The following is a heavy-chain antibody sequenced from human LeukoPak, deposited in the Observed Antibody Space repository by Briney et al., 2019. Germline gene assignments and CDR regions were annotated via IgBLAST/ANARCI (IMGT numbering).Heavy chain of an antibody. Sequence: ASVKVSCKASGGTFSNYAISWVRQAPGQGLEWMGGIIPIFGTTNYAHKFQGRVTITADESTSTAYMELSSLRSEDTAVYYCARGGWSSSRFTDYWGQGILVTVSS. CDR2: IIPIFGTT. J-gene: IGHJ4*02. D-gene: IGHD2-2*01. CDR3: ARGGWSSSRFTDY. CDR1: GGTFSNYA. V-gene: IGHV1-69*13.